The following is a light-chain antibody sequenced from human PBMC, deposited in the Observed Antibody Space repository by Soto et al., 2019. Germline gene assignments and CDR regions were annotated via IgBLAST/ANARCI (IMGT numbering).Light chain of an antibody. CDR2: ATS. J-gene: IGKJ2*01. CDR3: QQSYSTPYT. V-gene: IGKV1-39*01. Sequence: DIQMTQSPSSLSASVGDRVPITCRASQAIHSYLNWYQQKPGKAPNLLIFATSTLQSGVPSRFSGSGSGTDFTLTISSLQPEDFATYYCQQSYSTPYTFGQGPRWISN. CDR1: QAIHSY.